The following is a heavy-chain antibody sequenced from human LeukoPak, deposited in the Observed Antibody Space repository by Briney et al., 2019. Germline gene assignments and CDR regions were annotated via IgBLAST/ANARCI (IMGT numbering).Heavy chain of an antibody. V-gene: IGHV1-8*01. CDR2: MNPNSGNT. CDR3: AIYQARFDP. J-gene: IGHJ5*02. Sequence: ASVKVSCKASGYTFTSYDINWVRQATGQGLEWMGWMNPNSGNTGYAQKLQGRVTMTTDTSTSTAYMELRSLRSDDTAVYYCAIYQARFDPWGQGTLVTVPS. D-gene: IGHD3-16*02. CDR1: GYTFTSYD.